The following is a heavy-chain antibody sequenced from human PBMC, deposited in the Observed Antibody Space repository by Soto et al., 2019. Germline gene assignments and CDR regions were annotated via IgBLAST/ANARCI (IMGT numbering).Heavy chain of an antibody. CDR3: ARRSSSKGSTGGWPGPAWFDP. J-gene: IGHJ5*02. V-gene: IGHV4-59*08. CDR2: NYYSGST. D-gene: IGHD6-13*01. CDR1: GGFISSYY. Sequence: QVQLQESGPGLVKPSETLSLTCTVSGGFISSYYWSWIRQPPGKGLEWIGYNYYSGSTNYNPSLRHRVTISVDTPKNQFSLKRSCVTAAGTAMYYCARRSSSKGSTGGWPGPAWFDPWGQGTLVTVSS.